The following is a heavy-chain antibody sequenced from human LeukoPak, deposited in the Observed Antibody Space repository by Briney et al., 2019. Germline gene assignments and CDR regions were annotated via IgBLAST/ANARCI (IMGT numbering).Heavy chain of an antibody. CDR1: GFTFSSYA. CDR2: ISGSGGST. V-gene: IGHV3-23*01. Sequence: GGSLRLSCVASGFTFSSYAMSWVRQAPGKGLEWVSAISGSGGSTYYADSVKGRFTISRDNSKNTLHLLMNSLRAEDTAVYYCAKRDYSNYDLDYWGQGTLVTVSS. D-gene: IGHD4-11*01. CDR3: AKRDYSNYDLDY. J-gene: IGHJ4*02.